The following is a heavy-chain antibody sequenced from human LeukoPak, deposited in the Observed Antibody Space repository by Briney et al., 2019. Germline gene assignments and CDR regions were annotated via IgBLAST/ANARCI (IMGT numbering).Heavy chain of an antibody. CDR1: GFRFSSYA. Sequence: GGSLRLSCGASGFRFSSYAMNWVRQAPGKGLEWVSGITAGSTGTYYADSVKGRFTISRDNSKNTLFLQMNSLRAEDTATYYCARPYGDYARGALDIWGQGTLVSVSS. CDR2: ITAGSTGT. CDR3: ARPYGDYARGALDI. D-gene: IGHD4-17*01. V-gene: IGHV3-23*01. J-gene: IGHJ3*02.